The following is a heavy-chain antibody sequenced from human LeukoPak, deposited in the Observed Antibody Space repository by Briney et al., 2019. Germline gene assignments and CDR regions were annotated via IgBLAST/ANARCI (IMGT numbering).Heavy chain of an antibody. CDR3: ARDPLNGALDI. J-gene: IGHJ3*02. CDR2: MNPDGSKI. V-gene: IGHV3-7*01. Sequence: GGSLRLSCSASGFSFSDSWMSWVRHVPGKGLGWLADMNPDGSKIVYVDSVKGRFTISRNNAKNSLFLQMDGLRAEDTAVYFCARDPLNGALDIWGQGTLVTVSS. CDR1: GFSFSDSW.